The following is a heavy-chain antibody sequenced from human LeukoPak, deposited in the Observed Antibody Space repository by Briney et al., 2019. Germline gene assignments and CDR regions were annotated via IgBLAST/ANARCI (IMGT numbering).Heavy chain of an antibody. CDR1: GFTFSSYS. D-gene: IGHD3-22*01. CDR2: ISSSSSYI. J-gene: IGHJ4*02. V-gene: IGHV3-21*01. Sequence: PGGSLRLSCAASGFTFSSYSMNWVRQAPGKGLEWVSFISSSSSYIYYADSVKGRFTISRDNAKKSLYLQVNSLRAEDTAVYYCASPSYYDSSAYRTYYFDYWGQGTLVTVSS. CDR3: ASPSYYDSSAYRTYYFDY.